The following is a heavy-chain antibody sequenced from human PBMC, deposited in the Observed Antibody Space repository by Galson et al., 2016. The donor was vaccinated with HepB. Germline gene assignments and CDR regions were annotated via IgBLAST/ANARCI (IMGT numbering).Heavy chain of an antibody. J-gene: IGHJ4*02. CDR1: GGAISNWC. CDR3: ATGGGAFDY. V-gene: IGHV4-4*07. CDR2: FCTHENT. D-gene: IGHD2-21*01. Sequence: ETLSLTCTVSGGAISNWCWNWIRQPAGNELEWIGRFCTHENTKYNPSLKSRVTMSIDTSKNQFSLKLNSVTAADTAVYYCATGGGAFDYWGQGTLATVSS.